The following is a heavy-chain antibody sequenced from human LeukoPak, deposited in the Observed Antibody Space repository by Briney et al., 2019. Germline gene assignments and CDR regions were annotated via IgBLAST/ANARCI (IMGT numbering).Heavy chain of an antibody. D-gene: IGHD6-13*01. CDR3: ARDGSSSWYDY. J-gene: IGHJ4*02. V-gene: IGHV1-18*04. Sequence: ASVKVSCKASGYIFTGYYMHWVRQAPGQGLEWMGWVSAYNGNTNYAQKLQGRVTMTTDTSTSTAYMELRSLRSDDTAVYYCARDGSSSWYDYWGQGTLVTVSS. CDR2: VSAYNGNT. CDR1: GYIFTGYY.